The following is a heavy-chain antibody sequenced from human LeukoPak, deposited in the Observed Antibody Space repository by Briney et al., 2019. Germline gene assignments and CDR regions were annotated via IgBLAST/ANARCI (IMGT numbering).Heavy chain of an antibody. CDR2: INPNGGST. CDR1: GYTFTGYY. D-gene: IGHD2-2*01. CDR3: ARGSSTSVAPEIRGLFDY. J-gene: IGHJ4*02. Sequence: GASVKVSCKASGYTFTGYYMHWVRQAPGQGLEWMGIINPNGGSTSYAQKFQGRVTMTRDMSTSTVYMELSSLRSEDTAVYYCARGSSTSVAPEIRGLFDYWGQGTLVTVSS. V-gene: IGHV1-46*01.